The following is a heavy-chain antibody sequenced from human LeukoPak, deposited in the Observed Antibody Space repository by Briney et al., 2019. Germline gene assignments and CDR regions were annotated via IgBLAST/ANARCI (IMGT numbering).Heavy chain of an antibody. CDR3: ARDRSGLSAYMDV. Sequence: GGSLRLSCTVSGFSVSDNSMSWVRQAPGKGLEWVSFIYSGTTHYSDSVKGRFTISRDNSKNTLYLQMNSLRAEDTAVYYCARDRSGLSAYMDVWGKGTTVTISS. D-gene: IGHD1-14*01. CDR1: GFSVSDNS. J-gene: IGHJ6*03. CDR2: IYSGTT. V-gene: IGHV3-53*01.